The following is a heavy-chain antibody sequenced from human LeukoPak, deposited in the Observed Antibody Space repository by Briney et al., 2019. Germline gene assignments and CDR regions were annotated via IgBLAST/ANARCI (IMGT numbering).Heavy chain of an antibody. J-gene: IGHJ4*02. CDR2: IWYDGSNK. CDR1: GFTFSSYG. Sequence: GGSLRLSCAASGFTFSSYGMHWVRQAPGKGLEWVAVIWYDGSNKYYADSVRGRFTISRDNSKNTLYLQMNSLRAEDTAVYYCAKTVGVSTSAGFDYWGQGTLVTVSS. V-gene: IGHV3-33*06. D-gene: IGHD2-2*01. CDR3: AKTVGVSTSAGFDY.